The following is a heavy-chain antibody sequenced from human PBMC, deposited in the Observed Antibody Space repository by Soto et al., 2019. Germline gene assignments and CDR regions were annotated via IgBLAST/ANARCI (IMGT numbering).Heavy chain of an antibody. CDR3: ARVTLKAGNWFDP. Sequence: QVQLVQSGAEVKKPGASVKVSCKASGYTFTDYFIHWVRQAPGQGFEWMGWINPNSRGTNDAPKFQGRVTMTRDTSNSTAYMELRGLRSDDTAVYYCARVTLKAGNWFDPWGQGTLVTVSS. CDR1: GYTFTDYF. V-gene: IGHV1-2*02. J-gene: IGHJ5*02. CDR2: INPNSRGT.